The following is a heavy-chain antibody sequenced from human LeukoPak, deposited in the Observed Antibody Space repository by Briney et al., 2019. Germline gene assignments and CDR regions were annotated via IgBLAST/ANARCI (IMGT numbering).Heavy chain of an antibody. D-gene: IGHD3-16*01. Sequence: ASVKVSCKASGYTFTGYYMHWVRQAPGQGLEWMGWINPNSGGTNYAQKFQGRVTMTRDTSISTAYMELSRLRSDDTAVYYCARVALIHGGHYYMDVWGKGTTVTVSS. CDR1: GYTFTGYY. V-gene: IGHV1-2*02. J-gene: IGHJ6*03. CDR3: ARVALIHGGHYYMDV. CDR2: INPNSGGT.